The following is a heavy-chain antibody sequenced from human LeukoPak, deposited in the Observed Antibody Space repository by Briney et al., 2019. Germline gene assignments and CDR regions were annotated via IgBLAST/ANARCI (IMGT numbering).Heavy chain of an antibody. V-gene: IGHV3-30*04. J-gene: IGHJ4*02. CDR1: GFTFISYA. D-gene: IGHD6-19*01. Sequence: PGTSLRLSCAASGFTFISYAIHWVRQAPGKGLEWVAVISFHGTDSFYADSVKGRFTISRDNSKDTLYLQMNSLRAEDTAVYYCARILDSAWGELGYWGQGTLVTVSS. CDR2: ISFHGTDS. CDR3: ARILDSAWGELGY.